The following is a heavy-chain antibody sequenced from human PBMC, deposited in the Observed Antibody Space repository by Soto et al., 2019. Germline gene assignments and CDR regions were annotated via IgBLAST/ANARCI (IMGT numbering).Heavy chain of an antibody. CDR1: GYTFTSYD. CDR3: ARGVVATITEAISSGYNWFDP. J-gene: IGHJ5*02. V-gene: IGHV1-8*01. D-gene: IGHD5-12*01. Sequence: ASVKVSCKASGYTFTSYDINWVRQATGQGLEWMGWMNPNSGNTGYAQKFQGRVTMTRNTSISTAYMELSSLRSEDTAVYYCARGVVATITEAISSGYNWFDPWGQGTLVTVSS. CDR2: MNPNSGNT.